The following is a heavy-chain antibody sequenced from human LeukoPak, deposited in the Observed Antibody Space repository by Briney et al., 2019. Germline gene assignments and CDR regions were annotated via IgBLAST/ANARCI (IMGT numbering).Heavy chain of an antibody. V-gene: IGHV3-74*01. Sequence: GGSLRLSCAASGFTFSSNWMHWVRQGPGKGLVWVSRISTDGSSTTYADSVKGRFTISRDNAKNTLYLQMNSLRAEDTAVYYCSRASSSVPNLLDYWGQGTLVTVPS. CDR1: GFTFSSNW. J-gene: IGHJ4*02. CDR3: SRASSSVPNLLDY. CDR2: ISTDGSST. D-gene: IGHD6-19*01.